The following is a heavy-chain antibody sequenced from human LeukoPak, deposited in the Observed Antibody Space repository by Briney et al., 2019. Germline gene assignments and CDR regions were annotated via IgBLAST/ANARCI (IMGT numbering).Heavy chain of an antibody. J-gene: IGHJ4*02. V-gene: IGHV3-15*01. CDR1: GFTFSKAW. CDR3: TANQFTGSDC. D-gene: IGHD3-10*01. Sequence: PGGSLRLSCAASGFTFSKAWMSWVRQAPGKGLEWVGRIKSRTDGGTTDYAAPVKGRFTISRDDSKNTLYLQMNILKTEDTAVYYCTANQFTGSDCWGQGTLVTVSS. CDR2: IKSRTDGGTT.